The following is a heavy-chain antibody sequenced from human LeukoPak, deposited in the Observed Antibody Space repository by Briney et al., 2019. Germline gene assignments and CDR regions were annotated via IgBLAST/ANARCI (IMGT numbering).Heavy chain of an antibody. CDR1: GYTFTDNY. CDR3: ARGFQQRLINN. V-gene: IGHV1-2*02. J-gene: IGHJ4*02. D-gene: IGHD6-25*01. Sequence: ASVKVSCKASGYTFTDNYIHWVRQAPGQGLQWIGWINPNSGGTNYAQRLQGRATMTRDTSISTAYMELSRLTSDDTAVYYCARGFQQRLINNWGQGTLVTVSS. CDR2: INPNSGGT.